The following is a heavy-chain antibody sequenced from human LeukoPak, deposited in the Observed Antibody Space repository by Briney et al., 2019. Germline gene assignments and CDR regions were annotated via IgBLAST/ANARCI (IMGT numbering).Heavy chain of an antibody. D-gene: IGHD3-22*01. CDR3: ARDSYYDSSGGTFYYYGMDV. J-gene: IGHJ6*02. Sequence: GGSLRLPCAASGFTFSSYAMSWVRQAPGKGLEWVANIQQDGSVKYYVDSVKGRFTISRDNAKNSLYLQMNSLRAEDTAVYYCARDSYYDSSGGTFYYYGMDVWGQGTTVTVSS. CDR1: GFTFSSYA. V-gene: IGHV3-7*01. CDR2: IQQDGSVK.